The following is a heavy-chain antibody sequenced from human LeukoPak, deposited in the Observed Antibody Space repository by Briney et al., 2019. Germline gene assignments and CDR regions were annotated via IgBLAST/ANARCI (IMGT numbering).Heavy chain of an antibody. D-gene: IGHD3-10*01. J-gene: IGHJ4*02. CDR3: ARFTLLFVGLGGYSYNNGDY. V-gene: IGHV1-69*06. CDR2: VIPVLGKA. Sequence: ASVKVSCKASGGTFFNYGVTWVRQAPGQGLEWMGGVIPVLGKAHYAQNLQGRVTITEDKSTSTANVELNSLKCEDTAVYYCARFTLLFVGLGGYSYNNGDYWGRGTLVSVSS. CDR1: GGTFFNYG.